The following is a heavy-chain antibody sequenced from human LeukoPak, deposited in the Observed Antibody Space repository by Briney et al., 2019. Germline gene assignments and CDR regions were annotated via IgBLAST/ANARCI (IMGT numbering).Heavy chain of an antibody. Sequence: GGSLRLSCAASGLTFSSYNMNWVRQAPGKGPEWVAYITASVTTKYYADSVKGRFTISRDNAKKSLFLQMNSLRAEDTAVYYCAAASAFSSSWRSWGQGTVVSVSS. V-gene: IGHV3-48*01. CDR3: AAASAFSSSWRS. D-gene: IGHD6-13*01. J-gene: IGHJ5*02. CDR1: GLTFSSYN. CDR2: ITASVTTK.